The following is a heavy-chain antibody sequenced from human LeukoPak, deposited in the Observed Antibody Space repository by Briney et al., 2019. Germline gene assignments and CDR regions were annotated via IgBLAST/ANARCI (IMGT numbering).Heavy chain of an antibody. Sequence: GGSLRLSCAASGFTFSDYYMSWIRQAPGRGLECVSYISSSGNTTYHADSVKGRFTISRDNAKNSLYLQMSSLRAEDTAVYYCARDGGSSWYFDYWGQGTLVTVSS. CDR3: ARDGGSSWYFDY. J-gene: IGHJ4*02. CDR2: ISSSGNTT. CDR1: GFTFSDYY. V-gene: IGHV3-11*04. D-gene: IGHD6-13*01.